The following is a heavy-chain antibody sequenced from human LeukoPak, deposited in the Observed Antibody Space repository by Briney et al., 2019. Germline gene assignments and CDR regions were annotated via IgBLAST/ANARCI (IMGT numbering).Heavy chain of an antibody. CDR1: GGSISTSNYY. V-gene: IGHV4-39*07. Sequence: SETLSLTCTVSGGSISTSNYYWGWIRQPPGKGLEWIGNIFYSGSTYYSPSLKSRVTISLDTSRNQFSLKLNSVTAADTAVYYCARGFDYGSYFDYWGQGTLVTVSS. CDR2: IFYSGST. CDR3: ARGFDYGSYFDY. J-gene: IGHJ4*02. D-gene: IGHD4-17*01.